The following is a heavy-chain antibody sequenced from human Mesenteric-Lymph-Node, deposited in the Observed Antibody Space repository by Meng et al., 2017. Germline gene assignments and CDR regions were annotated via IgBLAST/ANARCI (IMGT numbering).Heavy chain of an antibody. CDR2: IYHTGST. V-gene: IGHV4-38-2*01. D-gene: IGHD3-16*01. CDR1: GFTFSSYG. CDR3: ARIGGSENYFDY. J-gene: IGHJ4*02. Sequence: ESLKISCAASGFTFSSYGMHWVRQAPGKGLEWIASIYHTGSTYYNPSLKSRVTISLDTSKKHFSLKLNSVTAADTAMYYCARIGGSENYFDYWGQGTLVTVSS.